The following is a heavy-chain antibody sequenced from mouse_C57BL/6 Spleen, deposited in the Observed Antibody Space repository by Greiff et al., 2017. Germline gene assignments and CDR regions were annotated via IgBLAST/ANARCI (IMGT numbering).Heavy chain of an antibody. D-gene: IGHD3-3*01. CDR1: GYTFTSYW. J-gene: IGHJ3*01. V-gene: IGHV1-61*01. CDR3: ARRRDGWCAY. CDR2: IYPSDSET. Sequence: VQLQQPGAELVRPGSSVKLSCKASGYTFTSYWMDWVKQRPGQGLEWIGNIYPSDSETHYNQKFKDKATLTVDKSSSTAYMQLSSLTSEDSAVYYWARRRDGWCAYWGQGTLVTVSA.